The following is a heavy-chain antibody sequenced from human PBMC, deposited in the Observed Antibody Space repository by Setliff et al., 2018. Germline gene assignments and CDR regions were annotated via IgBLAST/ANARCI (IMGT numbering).Heavy chain of an antibody. CDR1: GFTFGHYN. CDR2: ISDTTNFI. CDR3: ARSPYESSDHLPFYYYFMDV. J-gene: IGHJ6*03. Sequence: GGSLRLSCTASGFTFGHYNMNWVRQAPGKGLEWVSSISDTTNFIYYADSVKGRFTISRDTAKNSLYLQMNSLRAEDSAVYYCARSPYESSDHLPFYYYFMDVWGKGTTVTVSS. V-gene: IGHV3-21*01. D-gene: IGHD3-22*01.